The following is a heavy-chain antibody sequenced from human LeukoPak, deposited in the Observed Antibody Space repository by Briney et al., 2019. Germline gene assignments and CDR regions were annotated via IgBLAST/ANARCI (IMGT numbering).Heavy chain of an antibody. CDR2: IYYSGST. Sequence: PSETLSLTCTVSGGSISSSSYYWGWIRQPPGKGLEWIGSIYYSGSTYYNPSLKSRVTISVDRSKNQFSLKLSSVTAADTAVYYCARDALLPRIAAAGQAKWGQGTLVTVSS. V-gene: IGHV4-39*07. J-gene: IGHJ4*02. CDR3: ARDALLPRIAAAGQAK. CDR1: GGSISSSSYY. D-gene: IGHD6-13*01.